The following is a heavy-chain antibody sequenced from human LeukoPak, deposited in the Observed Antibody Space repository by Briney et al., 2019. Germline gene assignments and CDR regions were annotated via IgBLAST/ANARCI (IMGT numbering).Heavy chain of an antibody. CDR2: IYHSGSP. V-gene: IGHV4-38-2*01. Sequence: SETLSLTCAVSGYSISSGYYWGWIRQPPGKGLEWIGSIYHSGSPYYNPSLKSRVTISVDTSKNQFSLKLSSVTAADTAVYYCGRTIDGYNPDFDYWGQGTPVTVSS. CDR3: GRTIDGYNPDFDY. CDR1: GYSISSGYY. D-gene: IGHD5-24*01. J-gene: IGHJ4*02.